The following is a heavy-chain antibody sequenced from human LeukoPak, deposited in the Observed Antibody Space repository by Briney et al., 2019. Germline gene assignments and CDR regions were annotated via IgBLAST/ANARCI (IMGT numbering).Heavy chain of an antibody. CDR1: GGSMTSYY. CDR2: IYYRGST. Sequence: PSETLSLTCTVSGGSMTSYYWSWIRQPPGKELEWIGYIYYRGSTNYNPSLKSRVTISVDTSKKQFALKLSSVTAADTAVYFCARGGHESPYYMDVWGKGTTVTISS. J-gene: IGHJ6*03. CDR3: ARGGHESPYYMDV. V-gene: IGHV4-59*01.